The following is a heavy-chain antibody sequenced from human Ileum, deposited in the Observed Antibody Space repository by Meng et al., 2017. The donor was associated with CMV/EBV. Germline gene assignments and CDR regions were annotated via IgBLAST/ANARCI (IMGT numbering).Heavy chain of an antibody. D-gene: IGHD3-22*01. Sequence: SGGSISSGGYCWRWMRQNPGEGLEWIGYIFYSGSTYYNPSLQSRVIISVDTSKNQFSLNLSPVAAADTAVYYCARTLVTTAGSGWFDPWGQGTLVTVSS. CDR1: GGSISSGGYC. CDR3: ARTLVTTAGSGWFDP. V-gene: IGHV4-31*02. CDR2: IFYSGST. J-gene: IGHJ5*02.